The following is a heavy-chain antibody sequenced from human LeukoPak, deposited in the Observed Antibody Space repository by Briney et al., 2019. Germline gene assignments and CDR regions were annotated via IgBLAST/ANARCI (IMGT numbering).Heavy chain of an antibody. CDR1: GFTFSSYA. D-gene: IGHD1-7*01. V-gene: IGHV3-33*06. CDR2: IWYDGSNK. CDR3: AKAQKLELRLYNY. J-gene: IGHJ4*02. Sequence: GGSLRLSCAASGFTFSSYAMHWVRQAPGKGLEWVAVIWYDGSNKYYADSVKGRFTISRDNSKNTLYLQMNSLRAEDTAVYYCAKAQKLELRLYNYWGQGTLVTVSS.